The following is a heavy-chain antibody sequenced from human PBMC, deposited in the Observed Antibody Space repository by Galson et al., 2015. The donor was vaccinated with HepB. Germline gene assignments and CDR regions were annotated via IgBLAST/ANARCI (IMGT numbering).Heavy chain of an antibody. Sequence: SVKVSCKASGYTFTGYYMHWVRQAPGQGLEWMGWINPNSGGTNYAQKFQGWVTMTRDTSISTAYMELSRLRSDDTAVYYCARVRTLRLGHYYDSSGSFGAFDIWGQGTMVTVSS. V-gene: IGHV1-2*04. CDR1: GYTFTGYY. D-gene: IGHD3-22*01. CDR3: ARVRTLRLGHYYDSSGSFGAFDI. J-gene: IGHJ3*02. CDR2: INPNSGGT.